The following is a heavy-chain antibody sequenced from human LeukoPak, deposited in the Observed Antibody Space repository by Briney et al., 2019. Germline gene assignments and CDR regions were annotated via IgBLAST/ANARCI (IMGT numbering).Heavy chain of an antibody. CDR1: GGSISSYY. CDR2: IYTSGNT. J-gene: IGHJ4*02. Sequence: SETLSLTCTVSGGSISSYYGSWIRQPAGKGLEWIGRIYTSGNTNYNPSLKSRVAMSVDTSKNQFSLKLSSVTAADTAVYYCARDVNRGSTWAFDYWGQGTLVTVSS. CDR3: ARDVNRGSTWAFDY. V-gene: IGHV4-4*07. D-gene: IGHD6-13*01.